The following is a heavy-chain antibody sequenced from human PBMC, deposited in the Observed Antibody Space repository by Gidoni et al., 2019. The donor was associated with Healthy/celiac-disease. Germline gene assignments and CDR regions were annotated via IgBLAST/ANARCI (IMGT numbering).Heavy chain of an antibody. D-gene: IGHD1-26*01. J-gene: IGHJ4*02. V-gene: IGHV2-70*01. CDR1: GFSLSTSGMC. CDR2: IDWDDDK. Sequence: QVTLSESGPALVQPTQTLTLTCTLSGFSLSTSGMCVSWIRQPPGKAQEWLALIDWDDDKYYSTSLKTRLTISKDNSKNQVVLTMTNMDPVDTATYYCARIRWGGLDYWGQGTLVTVSS. CDR3: ARIRWGGLDY.